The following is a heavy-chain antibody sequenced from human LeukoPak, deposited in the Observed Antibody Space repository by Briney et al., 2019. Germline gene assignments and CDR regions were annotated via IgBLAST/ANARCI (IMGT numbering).Heavy chain of an antibody. Sequence: PGGSLRLPCAASGFTFSSYWMHWVRQAPGKGLVWVSRTNSDGSSTSYADSVKGRFTISRDNAKNTLYLQMNSLRAEDTAVYYCASGYYDSSGYYYIAAFDIWGQGTMVTVSS. V-gene: IGHV3-74*01. J-gene: IGHJ3*02. D-gene: IGHD3-22*01. CDR1: GFTFSSYW. CDR3: ASGYYDSSGYYYIAAFDI. CDR2: TNSDGSST.